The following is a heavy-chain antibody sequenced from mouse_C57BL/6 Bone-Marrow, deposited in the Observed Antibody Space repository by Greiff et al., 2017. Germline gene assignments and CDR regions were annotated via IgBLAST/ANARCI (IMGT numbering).Heavy chain of an antibody. CDR2: IYPGSGST. D-gene: IGHD2-5*01. CDR1: GYTFTSYW. Sequence: QAQLQQSGAELVKPGASVKMSCKASGYTFTSYWITWVKQRPGQGLEWIGDIYPGSGSTNYNEKFKSKATLTVDTSSSTAYMQLSSLTSEDSAVYYCARPYYSNYWYVDVWGTGTTVTVSS. V-gene: IGHV1-55*01. J-gene: IGHJ1*03. CDR3: ARPYYSNYWYVDV.